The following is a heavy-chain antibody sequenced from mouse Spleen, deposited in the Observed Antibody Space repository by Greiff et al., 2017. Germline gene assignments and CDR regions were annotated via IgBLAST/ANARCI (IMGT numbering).Heavy chain of an antibody. CDR2: IHPNSGST. CDR1: GYTFTSYW. CDR3: AREGITTARHYFDY. Sequence: VQLQQPGAELVKPGASVKLSCKASGYTFTSYWMHWVKQRPGQGLEWIGMIHPNSGSTNYNEKFKSKATLTVDKSSSTAYMQLSSLTSEDSAVYYCAREGITTARHYFDYWGQGTTLTVSS. V-gene: IGHV1-64*01. D-gene: IGHD1-2*01. J-gene: IGHJ2*01.